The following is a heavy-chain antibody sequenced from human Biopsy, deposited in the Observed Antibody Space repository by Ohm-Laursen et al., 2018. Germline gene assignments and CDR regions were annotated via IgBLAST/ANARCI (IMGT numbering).Heavy chain of an antibody. Sequence: GTLSLTCSVSGGSFSGYYWSWIRQTPGKGLEWIGEVSHSGSTNYNPSLKSRVTISVDPSKNQFSLNLSSVTAADTAVYYCARMPHFDYWGQGILVTVSS. CDR3: ARMPHFDY. D-gene: IGHD2-2*01. CDR1: GGSFSGYY. J-gene: IGHJ4*02. V-gene: IGHV4-34*01. CDR2: VSHSGST.